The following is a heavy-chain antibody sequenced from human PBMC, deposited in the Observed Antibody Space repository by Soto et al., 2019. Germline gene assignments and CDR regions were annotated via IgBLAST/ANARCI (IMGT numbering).Heavy chain of an antibody. D-gene: IGHD6-13*01. Sequence: EVQLVQSGAEVKKPGESLKISCKGSGYSFTTYWIGWVRQMHGKGLEGMVIIYPGDSDTRYSPSFQGQVTISADKSNNTTFLQCGSLKASDTAIYYCARQAATGKSYYAMDVWGQGTTVTVS. CDR3: ARQAATGKSYYAMDV. CDR1: GYSFTTYW. J-gene: IGHJ6*02. V-gene: IGHV5-51*01. CDR2: IYPGDSDT.